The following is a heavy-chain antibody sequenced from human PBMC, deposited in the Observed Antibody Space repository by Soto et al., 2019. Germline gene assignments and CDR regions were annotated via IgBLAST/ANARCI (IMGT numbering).Heavy chain of an antibody. CDR1: GYTFATYD. V-gene: IGHV1-8*01. Sequence: QVQLVQSGAEVTKPGASVKVSCKASGYTFATYDINGVRQATGQGLEWLGWMSPNSGATGYAQKFQGRVTMTRDTSMTTAYMELSNLRSEDTAMYYCARGVDAGVDVWGQGTTVTVSS. D-gene: IGHD1-1*01. J-gene: IGHJ6*02. CDR3: ARGVDAGVDV. CDR2: MSPNSGAT.